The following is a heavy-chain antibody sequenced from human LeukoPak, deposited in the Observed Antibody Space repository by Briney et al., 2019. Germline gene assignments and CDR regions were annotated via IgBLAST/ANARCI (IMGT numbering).Heavy chain of an antibody. CDR3: ARHGHDGGNSGYFDY. V-gene: IGHV5-51*01. Sequence: GESLKISCKGSGYSFTSYWIGWVRQMPGKGLEWMGIIYPGDSDTRYSPSFQGQVTISADKSISTAYLQWSSLKASDTAMYYCARHGHDGGNSGYFDYWGQGTLVTVSS. D-gene: IGHD4-23*01. J-gene: IGHJ4*02. CDR1: GYSFTSYW. CDR2: IYPGDSDT.